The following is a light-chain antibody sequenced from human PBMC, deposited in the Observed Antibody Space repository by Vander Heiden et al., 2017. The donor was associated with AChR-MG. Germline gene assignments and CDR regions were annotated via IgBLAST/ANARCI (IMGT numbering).Light chain of an antibody. CDR1: QGISSY. J-gene: IGKJ1*01. V-gene: IGKV1-8*01. CDR2: AAS. Sequence: AIRMTQSPSSFSASTGDRVTITCRASQGISSYLAWYQQKPGKAPKLLIYAASTLQSGVPSRFSGSGSGTDFTLTISCLQSEDFATYYCQQDDSYPWTFGHGTKVEIK. CDR3: QQDDSYPWT.